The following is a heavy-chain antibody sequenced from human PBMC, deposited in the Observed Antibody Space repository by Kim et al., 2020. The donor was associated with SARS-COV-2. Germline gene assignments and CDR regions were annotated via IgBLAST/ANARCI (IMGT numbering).Heavy chain of an antibody. V-gene: IGHV3-23*01. Sequence: SVKGRFTISRDNSKNTLYLQMNSLRAEDTAVYYCAKKEVAAHHYYYGMDVWGQGTTVTVSS. J-gene: IGHJ6*02. D-gene: IGHD2-15*01. CDR3: AKKEVAAHHYYYGMDV.